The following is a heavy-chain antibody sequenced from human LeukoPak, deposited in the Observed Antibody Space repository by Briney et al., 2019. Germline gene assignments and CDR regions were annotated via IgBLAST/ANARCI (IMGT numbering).Heavy chain of an antibody. J-gene: IGHJ4*02. Sequence: PSETLSLTCTVSGGSISSYYWSWIRQPPGKGLEWIGYIYYSGSTNYNPSLKSRVTISVDTSKNQFSLKLSSVTAADTAVYYCARDREAGVWGQGTLATVSS. CDR1: GGSISSYY. V-gene: IGHV4-59*01. CDR3: ARDREAGV. D-gene: IGHD1-26*01. CDR2: IYYSGST.